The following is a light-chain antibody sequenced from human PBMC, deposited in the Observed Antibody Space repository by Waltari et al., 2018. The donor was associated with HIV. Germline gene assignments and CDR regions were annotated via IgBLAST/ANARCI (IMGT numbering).Light chain of an antibody. CDR3: QTWGAGIVV. J-gene: IGLJ2*01. Sequence: QVVLTQSPSASASLGASVKTTCTLSSGHTTSPIAWHQQQPEKGPRFLMKVNSDGSLTKGDEIPDRFSGSASGPERSLTISSLQSEDEGDYYCQTWGAGIVVFGGGTKLSVL. CDR1: SGHTTSP. V-gene: IGLV4-69*01. CDR2: VNSDGSL.